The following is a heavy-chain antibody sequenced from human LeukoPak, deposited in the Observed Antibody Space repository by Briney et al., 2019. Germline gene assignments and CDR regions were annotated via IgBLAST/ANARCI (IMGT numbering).Heavy chain of an antibody. Sequence: ASLKVSCKASGYTFTGYYMHWVRQAPGQGLEWMRRVNPNSGGTNYAQKFQGRVTMTRDTSISTAYMELSRLRSDDTAVYYCARDKGYSYGYTYQNAFDIWGQGTMVTVSS. CDR2: VNPNSGGT. CDR3: ARDKGYSYGYTYQNAFDI. D-gene: IGHD5-18*01. CDR1: GYTFTGYY. J-gene: IGHJ3*02. V-gene: IGHV1-2*06.